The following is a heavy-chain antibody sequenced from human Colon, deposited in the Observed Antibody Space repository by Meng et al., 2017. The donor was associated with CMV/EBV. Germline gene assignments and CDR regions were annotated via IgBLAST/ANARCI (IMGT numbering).Heavy chain of an antibody. D-gene: IGHD3-16*02. Sequence: ASVTVSCKASGYPFINNNFNWVRQATGQGLEWMGWMNPNSGETGFAQKFQGRITMTRDTSISTAYLEFTTLTPEHTALYFCAVIVPATDYSYGTDVWGQGTTVTVSS. CDR1: GYPFINNN. CDR3: AVIVPATDYSYGTDV. J-gene: IGHJ6*02. V-gene: IGHV1-8*01. CDR2: MNPNSGET.